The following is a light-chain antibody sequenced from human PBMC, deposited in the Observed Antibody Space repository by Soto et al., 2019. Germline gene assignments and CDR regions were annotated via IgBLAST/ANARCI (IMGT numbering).Light chain of an antibody. CDR3: QQVNSYPPV. CDR2: AAS. Sequence: DIQLTQSPSFLSASVGDRVTITCRASQGISSYLAWYQQKAGKAPKLLIYAASTLQSGVPSRFSGSGSGTEFTLTISSLQPEDSATYYCQQVNSYPPVFGQGTRLQIK. CDR1: QGISSY. V-gene: IGKV1-9*01. J-gene: IGKJ5*01.